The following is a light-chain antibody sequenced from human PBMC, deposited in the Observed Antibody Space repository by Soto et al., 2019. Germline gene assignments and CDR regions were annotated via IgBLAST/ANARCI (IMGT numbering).Light chain of an antibody. J-gene: IGLJ3*02. CDR1: TGPVTSGHY. Sequence: QTVVTQEPSLTVSPGGTVTLTCGSSTGPVTSGHYPYWLQQKPGQAPRTLIYDTTKKHSWTPARFSGSLLGGKAALTLSGAQPEDEAEYYCLLSDSGARVFGGGTKLTVL. CDR2: DTT. V-gene: IGLV7-46*01. CDR3: LLSDSGARV.